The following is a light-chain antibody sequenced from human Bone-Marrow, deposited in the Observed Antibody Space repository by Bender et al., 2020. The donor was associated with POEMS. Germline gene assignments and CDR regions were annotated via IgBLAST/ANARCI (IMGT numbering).Light chain of an antibody. J-gene: IGLJ2*01. CDR2: ASD. V-gene: IGLV1-44*01. CDR1: SSNIGGNS. CDR3: ATWDDRLNGFI. Sequence: QSVLTQPPSASAPPGQGVTIFCSGSSSNIGGNSVNWYQHLPGSAPKLLISASDQRPSGVPDRFFGSKSGTSASLAISGLQSEDEADYYCATWDDRLNGFIFGGGTKLTVL.